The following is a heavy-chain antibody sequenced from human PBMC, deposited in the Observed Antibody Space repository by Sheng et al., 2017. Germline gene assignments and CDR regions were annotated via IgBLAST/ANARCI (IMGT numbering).Heavy chain of an antibody. J-gene: IGHJ4*02. V-gene: IGHV3-23*01. Sequence: EVQLLESGGGLVQPGGSLRLSCAASGFTFSSYAMSWVRQAPGKGLEWVSAISGSGGSTYYPDSVKGRFTISRDNSKNTLYLQMNSLRAEDTAVYYCAKDTGAVVGAADYWGQGTLVTVSS. CDR1: GFTFSSYA. D-gene: IGHD1-26*01. CDR3: AKDTGAVVGAADY. CDR2: ISGSGGST.